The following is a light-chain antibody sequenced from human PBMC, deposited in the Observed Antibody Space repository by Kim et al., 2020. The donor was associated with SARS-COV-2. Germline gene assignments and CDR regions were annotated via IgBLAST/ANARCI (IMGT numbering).Light chain of an antibody. CDR1: NIGSKS. CDR3: QVWDSSIDHVV. V-gene: IGLV3-21*04. Sequence: SYELNQPPSVSVAPGKTARITCGGNNIGSKSVHWYQQKPGQAPVLVIYYDSDRPSGIPERFSGSNSGNTATLTIGRVEVGVEADYYCQVWDSSIDHVVFGGGTQRTVL. CDR2: YDS. J-gene: IGLJ2*01.